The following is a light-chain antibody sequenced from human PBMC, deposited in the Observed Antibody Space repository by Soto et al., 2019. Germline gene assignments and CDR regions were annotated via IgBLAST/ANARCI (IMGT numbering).Light chain of an antibody. J-gene: IGLJ2*01. CDR1: SSDVGSYKY. CDR3: ISYTTSSTVL. Sequence: QSVLTQPASVSGSPGQSITISCTGTSSDVGSYKYVSWYQHYPGNAPKLIIYEVSNRPSGVSDRFSGSKSGNTASLTISGLQAEDEADYYCISYTTSSTVLFGGGTKLTVL. V-gene: IGLV2-14*01. CDR2: EVS.